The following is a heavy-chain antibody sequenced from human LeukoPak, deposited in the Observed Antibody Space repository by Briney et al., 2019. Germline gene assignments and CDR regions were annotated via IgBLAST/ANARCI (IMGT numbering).Heavy chain of an antibody. CDR3: ARDGTSTDDY. CDR1: GYTFSNSG. Sequence: ASVKVSCKASGYTFSNSGISWVRQAPGQGLEWMGWISGNNDNPNYGQKFQGRLTVTTDSSTSTAYMELRNLRSDDTAVYYCARDGTSTDDYWGQGTLVTVSS. V-gene: IGHV1-18*01. J-gene: IGHJ4*02. CDR2: ISGNNDNP. D-gene: IGHD2-2*01.